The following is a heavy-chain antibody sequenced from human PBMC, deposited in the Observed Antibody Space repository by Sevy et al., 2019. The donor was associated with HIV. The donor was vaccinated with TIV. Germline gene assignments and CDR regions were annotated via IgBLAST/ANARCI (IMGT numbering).Heavy chain of an antibody. CDR2: ISHDGINE. V-gene: IGHV3-30*18. J-gene: IGHJ6*02. CDR1: GFSFSYYG. Sequence: GGSLRLSCIGSGFSFSYYGIHWVRQSPGKGLDWVALISHDGINEYYADSVKGRFTISRDNSKNTLYLEMYSRGNGDTSIYFCANAYSGSYSHSYLYALDVWGQGTTVTVSS. D-gene: IGHD1-26*01. CDR3: ANAYSGSYSHSYLYALDV.